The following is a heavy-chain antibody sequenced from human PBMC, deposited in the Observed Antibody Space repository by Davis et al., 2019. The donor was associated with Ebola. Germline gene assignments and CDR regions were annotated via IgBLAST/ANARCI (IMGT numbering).Heavy chain of an antibody. J-gene: IGHJ6*02. CDR2: ISYDGSNK. V-gene: IGHV3-30-3*01. CDR3: ARDLYDILTGQPYYYHYGMDV. D-gene: IGHD3-9*01. Sequence: GGSLRLSCAASGFTFSSYAMHWVRQAPGKGLEWVAVISYDGSNKYYADSVKGRFTISRDNSKNTLYLQMNSLRAEDTAVYYCARDLYDILTGQPYYYHYGMDVWGQGTTVTVSS. CDR1: GFTFSSYA.